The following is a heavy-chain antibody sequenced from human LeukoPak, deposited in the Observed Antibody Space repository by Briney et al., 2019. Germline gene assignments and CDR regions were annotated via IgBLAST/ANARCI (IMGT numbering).Heavy chain of an antibody. J-gene: IGHJ4*02. CDR3: ARARASGRSGFDY. Sequence: GGSLRLSCVASGLTVSSYSMNWVRQAPGKGLEWVSYISSSSTIYYADSVKGRFTISRDNAKNSLDLQMNSLRDEDTAVYYCARARASGRSGFDYWGQGTLVTVSS. V-gene: IGHV3-48*02. CDR1: GLTVSSYS. CDR2: ISSSSTI. D-gene: IGHD2-15*01.